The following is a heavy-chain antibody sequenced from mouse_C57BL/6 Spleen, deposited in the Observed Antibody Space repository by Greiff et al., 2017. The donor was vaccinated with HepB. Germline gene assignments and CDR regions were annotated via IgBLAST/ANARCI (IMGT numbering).Heavy chain of an antibody. CDR1: GFTFSSYA. CDR2: ISDGGSYT. Sequence: EVKVVESGGGLVKPGGSLKLSCAASGFTFSSYAMSWVRQTPEKRLEWVATISDGGSYTYYPDNVKGRFTISRDNAKNNLYLQMSHLKSEDTAMYYCARFLAYYSNSYYAMDYWGQGTSVTVSS. D-gene: IGHD2-5*01. CDR3: ARFLAYYSNSYYAMDY. J-gene: IGHJ4*01. V-gene: IGHV5-4*03.